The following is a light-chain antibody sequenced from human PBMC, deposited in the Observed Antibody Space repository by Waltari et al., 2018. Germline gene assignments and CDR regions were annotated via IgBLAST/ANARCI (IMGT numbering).Light chain of an antibody. CDR3: QQTFSIPRSS. CDR2: AAS. J-gene: IGKJ2*01. CDR1: QSINNY. V-gene: IGKV1-39*01. Sequence: DIQMTQSPSSLSASVGDRVTITCQATQSINNYLNWYQHKPGRAPKLLIYAASSLQDGVPSRFTGSGSGKHFTLTITSLQPEDFATYYCQQTFSIPRSSFGQGTKLEIK.